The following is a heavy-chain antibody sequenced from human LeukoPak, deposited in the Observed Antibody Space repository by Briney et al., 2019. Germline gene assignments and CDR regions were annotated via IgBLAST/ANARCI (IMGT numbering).Heavy chain of an antibody. D-gene: IGHD3-22*01. J-gene: IGHJ4*02. CDR3: AREWSDYYDSSGSDGY. V-gene: IGHV3-30-3*01. CDR1: GFTFSSYA. Sequence: PGGSLRLSCAASGFTFSSYAMHWVRQAPGKGLEWVAVISYDGSNKYYADSVKGRFTISRDNSKNTLYLQMNSLRAEDTAVYYCAREWSDYYDSSGSDGYWGQGTLVTVSS. CDR2: ISYDGSNK.